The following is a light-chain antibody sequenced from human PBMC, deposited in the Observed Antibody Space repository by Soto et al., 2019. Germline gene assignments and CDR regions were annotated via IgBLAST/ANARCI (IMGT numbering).Light chain of an antibody. J-gene: IGLJ2*01. CDR3: SSDTSSSTSV. V-gene: IGLV2-14*01. CDR1: SSDIGGYNY. Sequence: QSALTQPASVSGSPGQSITLSCTGTSSDIGGYNYVSWYQQHPGEAPKLMIFEVNNRPSGVSHRFSGSKSGNTASLTISGLQADDEDDYYCSSDTSSSTSVFGGGTKLTVL. CDR2: EVN.